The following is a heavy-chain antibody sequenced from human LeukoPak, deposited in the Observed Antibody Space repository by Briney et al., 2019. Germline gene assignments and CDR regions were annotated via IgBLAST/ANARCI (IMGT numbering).Heavy chain of an antibody. CDR1: GGTFSSYA. CDR3: ARDSGEEYKHKKTDAFDI. V-gene: IGHV1-69*13. Sequence: ASVKVSCKAPGGTFSSYAISWVRQAPGQGLEWMGGIIPIFGPANYAQKFQGRVTITADESTSTAYMELSSLRSEDTAVYYCARDSGEEYKHKKTDAFDIWGQGTMVTVSS. D-gene: IGHD1-1*01. CDR2: IIPIFGPA. J-gene: IGHJ3*02.